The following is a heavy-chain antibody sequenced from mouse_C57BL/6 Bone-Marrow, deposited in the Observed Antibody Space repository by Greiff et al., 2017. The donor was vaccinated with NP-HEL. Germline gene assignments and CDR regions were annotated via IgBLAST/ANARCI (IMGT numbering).Heavy chain of an antibody. CDR1: GFTFSDYG. Sequence: EVKLEESGGGLVQPGGSLKLSCAASGFTFSDYGMAWVRQAPRKGPEWVAFISNLAYSIYYADTVTGRFTISRDNAKNTLYLEMSSLRSEDTSMYYCARRTGKNYFDYWGQGTTLTVSS. V-gene: IGHV5-15*04. CDR3: ARRTGKNYFDY. J-gene: IGHJ2*01. CDR2: ISNLAYSI. D-gene: IGHD4-1*01.